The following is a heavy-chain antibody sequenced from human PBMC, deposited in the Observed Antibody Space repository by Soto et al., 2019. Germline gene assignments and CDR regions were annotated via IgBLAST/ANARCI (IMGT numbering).Heavy chain of an antibody. Sequence: QEQLVQSGAEVKKPGSSVKVSCKDSGGLFSSFAISWVRQAPGQGLEWMGGIIPVFGTTNYAQKFQGRVTITADESTNTAYLALSSLTSDDTAMYYWARGGGRYVWFNECWGQGTQVTVSS. CDR3: ARGGGRYVWFNEC. J-gene: IGHJ4*02. CDR2: IIPVFGTT. D-gene: IGHD3-16*01. V-gene: IGHV1-69*01. CDR1: GGLFSSFA.